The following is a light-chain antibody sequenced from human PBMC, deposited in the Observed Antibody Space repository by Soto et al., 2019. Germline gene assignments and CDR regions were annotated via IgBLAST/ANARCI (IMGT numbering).Light chain of an antibody. Sequence: QSVLTQPASVSGSPGQSITISCTGTSSDVGGYNYVSWYQQHPGKAPKPMIYDVSNRPSGVSNRFSGSKSGNTASLTISGLQAEDEADYYCSSYTSSSIPWVFGGGTQLTVL. J-gene: IGLJ3*02. CDR2: DVS. V-gene: IGLV2-14*01. CDR3: SSYTSSSIPWV. CDR1: SSDVGGYNY.